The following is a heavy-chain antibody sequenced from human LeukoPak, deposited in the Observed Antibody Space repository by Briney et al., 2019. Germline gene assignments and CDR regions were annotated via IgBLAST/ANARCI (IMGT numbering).Heavy chain of an antibody. CDR3: AKDIAAMAIDAFDI. D-gene: IGHD5-18*01. CDR2: ISWDGGST. Sequence: GGSLRLSCAASGFTFDDYTMHWVRQAPGNGLEWVSLISWDGGSTYYADSVKGRFTISRDNSKNSLYLQMNSLRTEDTALYYCAKDIAAMAIDAFDIWGQGTMVTVSS. V-gene: IGHV3-43*01. J-gene: IGHJ3*02. CDR1: GFTFDDYT.